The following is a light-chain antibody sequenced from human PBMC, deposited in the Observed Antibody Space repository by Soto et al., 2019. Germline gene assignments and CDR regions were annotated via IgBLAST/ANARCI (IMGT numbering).Light chain of an antibody. Sequence: EVVLTQSPATLSLSPGDRATLSCRASQSVSIDFAWYQQKPGQAPRLLIYDASNRATGIPARFSGRGSGTDFTPPTSGLEPEDFAVYYCQHLHTFGPGTKVDIK. J-gene: IGKJ3*01. V-gene: IGKV3-11*01. CDR3: QHLHT. CDR2: DAS. CDR1: QSVSID.